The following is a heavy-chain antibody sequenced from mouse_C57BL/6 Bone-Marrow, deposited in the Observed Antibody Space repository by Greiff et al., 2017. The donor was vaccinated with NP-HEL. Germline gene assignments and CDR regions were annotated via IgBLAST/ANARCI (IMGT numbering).Heavy chain of an antibody. V-gene: IGHV1-81*01. CDR3: ARGVYDGFDY. CDR2: IYPRSGNT. CDR1: GYTFTSYG. J-gene: IGHJ2*01. Sequence: QVQLQQSGAELARPGASVKLSCKASGYTFTSYGISWVKQRTGQGLEWIGEIYPRSGNTYYNEKFKGKATLTADKSSSTAYMQLSSLTSEDSAVYFCARGVYDGFDYWGQGTTLTVSS. D-gene: IGHD2-12*01.